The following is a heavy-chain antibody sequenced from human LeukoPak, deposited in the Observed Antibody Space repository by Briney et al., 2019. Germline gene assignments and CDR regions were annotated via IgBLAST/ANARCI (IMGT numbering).Heavy chain of an antibody. CDR2: IYRSGST. CDR3: ARRHSSGWFYY. J-gene: IGHJ4*02. D-gene: IGHD6-19*01. Sequence: SETLSLTCTVSGYSISNGYYWDWIRQPPGRGVEWIGNIYRSGSTSYNPSLKSRITISVDTSKNPFSLKVNSVTAADTAVYYCARRHSSGWFYYWGQGTLVTVSS. CDR1: GYSISNGYY. V-gene: IGHV4-38-2*02.